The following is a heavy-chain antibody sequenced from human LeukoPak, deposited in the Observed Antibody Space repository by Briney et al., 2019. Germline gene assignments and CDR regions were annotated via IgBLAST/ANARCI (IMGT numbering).Heavy chain of an antibody. CDR3: ARDSGIWFGTRDAFDI. CDR1: GFTFEDFG. D-gene: IGHD3-10*01. Sequence: GGSPRLSCAASGFTFEDFGMTWVRQVPGKGLEWVSGINWNGVKTHYAGSVKGRFTISRDNAKNTLYLEMNSLRVDDTALYHCARDSGIWFGTRDAFDIWGQGTMVTVST. V-gene: IGHV3-20*01. CDR2: INWNGVKT. J-gene: IGHJ3*02.